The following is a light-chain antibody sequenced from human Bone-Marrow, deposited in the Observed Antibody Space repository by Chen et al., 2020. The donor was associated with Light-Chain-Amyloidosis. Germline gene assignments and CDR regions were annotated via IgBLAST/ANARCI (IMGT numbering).Light chain of an antibody. J-gene: IGKJ3*01. CDR2: ATC. Sequence: DIQMTQSPSSLSASVGDRVTITCRASRTIDNYLNWYQQKPGKPPKRLIYATCTLQSGVPSRFSGSGSGTEFTLTISSLPPEDFATYYCQQTSDTLFAFGPGTKVDI. CDR3: QQTSDTLFA. V-gene: IGKV1-39*01. CDR1: RTIDNY.